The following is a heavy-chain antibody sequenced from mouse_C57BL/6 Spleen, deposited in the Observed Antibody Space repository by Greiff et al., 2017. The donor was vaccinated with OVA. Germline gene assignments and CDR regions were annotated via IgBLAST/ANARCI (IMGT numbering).Heavy chain of an antibody. V-gene: IGHV1-69*01. CDR1: GYTFTSYW. CDR2: IDPSDSYT. D-gene: IGHD2-1*01. CDR3: ARGVYYGNDFDY. Sequence: QVQLQQPGAELVMPGASVKLSCKASGYTFTSYWMHWVKQRPGQGLEWIGEIDPSDSYTNYNQKFKGKSTLTVDKSSSTAYMQRSSLTSEDSAVYYCARGVYYGNDFDYWGQGTTLTVSS. J-gene: IGHJ2*01.